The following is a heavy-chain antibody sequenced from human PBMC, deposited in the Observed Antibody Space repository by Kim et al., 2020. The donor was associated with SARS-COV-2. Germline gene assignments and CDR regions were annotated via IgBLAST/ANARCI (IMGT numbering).Heavy chain of an antibody. D-gene: IGHD4-4*01. V-gene: IGHV3-23*01. Sequence: DSWKGRFTRSRDTSNNPLFLQMNTLRAEDTAVYYCAKDYDSNFLLRTFDSWGQGTLVTVSS. J-gene: IGHJ4*02. CDR3: AKDYDSNFLLRTFDS.